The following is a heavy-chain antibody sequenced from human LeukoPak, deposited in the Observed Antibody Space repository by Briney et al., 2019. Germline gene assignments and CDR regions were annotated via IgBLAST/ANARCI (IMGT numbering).Heavy chain of an antibody. J-gene: IGHJ6*03. Sequence: TGGSLRLSCAASGFTFSSYSMNWVRQAPGKGLEWVSYISSSSSTIYYADSVKGRFTISRDNAKNSLYLQMNSLRAEDTAVYYCARDSWGRYCSGGSCYADYYYYMDVWGEGTTVTVSS. CDR2: ISSSSSTI. CDR3: ARDSWGRYCSGGSCYADYYYYMDV. CDR1: GFTFSSYS. V-gene: IGHV3-48*01. D-gene: IGHD2-15*01.